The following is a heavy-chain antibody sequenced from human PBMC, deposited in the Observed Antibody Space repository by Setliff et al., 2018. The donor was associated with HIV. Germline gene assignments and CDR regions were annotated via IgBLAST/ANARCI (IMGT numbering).Heavy chain of an antibody. J-gene: IGHJ4*02. D-gene: IGHD5-18*01. CDR3: ASIELAAMVPVDY. V-gene: IGHV3-23*01. Sequence: QAGGSLRLSCAASGFTFSSYSMNWVRQAPGKGLEWVSAISSGGEIMFYADSVKGRFTISRDNSKNTLYLQMNSLRAEDTAVYYCASIELAAMVPVDYWGQGTLVTVSS. CDR1: GFTFSSYS. CDR2: ISSGGEIM.